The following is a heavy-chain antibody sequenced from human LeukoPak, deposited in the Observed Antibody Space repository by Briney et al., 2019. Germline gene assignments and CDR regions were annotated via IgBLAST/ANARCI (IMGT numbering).Heavy chain of an antibody. Sequence: GSLRLSCAASGFTLSRYGIHWVRQAPGKGLEWVGVISYDGSTKYYADSVKGRFTISRDDSKNTLYLQMNSLRAEDTAVYYCPKDLGRYRNNYFDYWGQGTLVTVSS. CDR1: GFTLSRYG. CDR2: ISYDGSTK. CDR3: PKDLGRYRNNYFDY. V-gene: IGHV3-30*18. J-gene: IGHJ4*02. D-gene: IGHD1-26*01.